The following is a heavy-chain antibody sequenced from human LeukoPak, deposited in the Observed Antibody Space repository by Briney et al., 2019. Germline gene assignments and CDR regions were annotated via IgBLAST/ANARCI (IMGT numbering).Heavy chain of an antibody. J-gene: IGHJ4*02. CDR1: GYTFTNYD. CDR2: INAGNGNT. Sequence: GASVKLSCKASGYTFTNYDIYWVRQASGQRLEWMGWINAGNGNTKYSQKFQGTVTITRETPASTAYMELSSLRSEDTAVYYCMRDDGGSGLHWGQGTLVTVSS. V-gene: IGHV1-3*01. D-gene: IGHD3-3*01. CDR3: MRDDGGSGLH.